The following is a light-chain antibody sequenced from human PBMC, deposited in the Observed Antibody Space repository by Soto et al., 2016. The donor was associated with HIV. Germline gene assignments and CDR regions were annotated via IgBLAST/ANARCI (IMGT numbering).Light chain of an antibody. CDR2: AAS. CDR1: QGISNY. Sequence: DIQMTQSPSSLSASVGDRVTITCRASQGISNYLAWYQQKPGKVPKLLIYAASTLQSGVPSRFRGSGSGTDFTLTISSLQPEDSASYFCLQDYDRPYTFGQGTKLEIK. V-gene: IGKV1-27*01. J-gene: IGKJ2*01. CDR3: LQDYDRPYT.